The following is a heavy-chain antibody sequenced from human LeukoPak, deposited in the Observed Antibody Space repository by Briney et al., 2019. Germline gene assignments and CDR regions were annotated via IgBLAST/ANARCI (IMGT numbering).Heavy chain of an antibody. CDR3: AKGVGVSANYYYMDV. V-gene: IGHV3-30*02. Sequence: GGSLRLSCAASGFTFSRHGMHWVRQAPGKGLDWVAFIRNDGSGQYYADSVTGRFTISRDDSKNALNLQMNSLRPEDTAVYYCAKGVGVSANYYYMDVWGKGTTVTVPS. CDR2: IRNDGSGQ. J-gene: IGHJ6*03. D-gene: IGHD3-16*01. CDR1: GFTFSRHG.